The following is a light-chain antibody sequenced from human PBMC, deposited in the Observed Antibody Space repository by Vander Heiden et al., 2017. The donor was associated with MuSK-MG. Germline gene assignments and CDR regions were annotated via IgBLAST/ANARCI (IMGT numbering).Light chain of an antibody. Sequence: QSVLTQTPSASGTPGQRVTISCSGSWSNIGRSYVHWYQQLPGTAPKLLIYSNNLRPSGVPDRFSGSKSGTSASLDISGLRSEDEADYYCATWDDSLSGHWVFGGGTKLTVL. CDR1: WSNIGRSY. V-gene: IGLV1-47*02. CDR3: ATWDDSLSGHWV. J-gene: IGLJ3*02. CDR2: SNN.